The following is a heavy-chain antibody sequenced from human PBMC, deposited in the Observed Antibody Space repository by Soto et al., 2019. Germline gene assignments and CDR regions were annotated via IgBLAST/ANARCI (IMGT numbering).Heavy chain of an antibody. CDR3: ARAGKYYYGSGSPYYYGMDV. V-gene: IGHV1-18*04. D-gene: IGHD3-10*01. CDR2: ISGYNGNT. CDR1: GYTFTSYG. J-gene: IGHJ6*02. Sequence: QVQLAQSGAEVKKPRASVKVSCKASGYTFTSYGVSWVRQAPGQGLEWMGWISGYNGNTNYAQKLQGRVTMTTDTSTSTAYMELRSLRSDDTAVYYCARAGKYYYGSGSPYYYGMDVWGQGITVTVSS.